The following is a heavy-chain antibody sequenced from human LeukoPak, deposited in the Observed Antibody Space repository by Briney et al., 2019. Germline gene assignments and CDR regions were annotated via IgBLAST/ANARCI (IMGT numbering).Heavy chain of an antibody. CDR1: GYTFTGYY. V-gene: IGHV1-2*02. CDR2: INPNSGDT. D-gene: IGHD2-15*01. Sequence: ASVKVSCKASGYTFTGYYMHWVRQAPGQGLEWMGWINPNSGDTNYAQKFQGRVTMTRDTSISTAYMELSRLRSDDTAVYYCARGSMVVAVNLDYWGQGTLVTVSS. CDR3: ARGSMVVAVNLDY. J-gene: IGHJ4*02.